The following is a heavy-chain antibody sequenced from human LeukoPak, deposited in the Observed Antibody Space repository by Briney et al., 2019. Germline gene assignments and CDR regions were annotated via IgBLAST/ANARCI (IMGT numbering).Heavy chain of an antibody. CDR1: GYTLTELS. CDR2: FDPEDGET. V-gene: IGHV1-24*01. Sequence: ASVKVSYKVSGYTLTELSMHWVRQAPGKGLEWMGGFDPEDGETIYAQKFLGRVTMTEDTSTDTAYMELSSLRSEDTAVYFCATPKRWLQFGAFDIWGQGTMVTVSS. D-gene: IGHD5-24*01. CDR3: ATPKRWLQFGAFDI. J-gene: IGHJ3*02.